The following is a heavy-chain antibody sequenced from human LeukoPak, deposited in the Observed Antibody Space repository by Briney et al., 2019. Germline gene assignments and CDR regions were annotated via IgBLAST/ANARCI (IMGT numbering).Heavy chain of an antibody. D-gene: IGHD2-15*01. CDR1: GFTFSGYW. J-gene: IGHJ4*02. CDR2: IKSDGSST. Sequence: HPGGSLRLSCAAPGFTFSGYWMHWVRQAPGKGLVWVSRIKSDGSSTTYADSVKGRFTISRDNAKNTLYLEMNSLRAEDTAVYYCARTFAAAHIDYWGQGTLVAVSS. V-gene: IGHV3-74*01. CDR3: ARTFAAAHIDY.